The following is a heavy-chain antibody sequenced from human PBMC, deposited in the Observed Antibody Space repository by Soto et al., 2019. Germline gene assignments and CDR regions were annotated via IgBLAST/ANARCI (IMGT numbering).Heavy chain of an antibody. V-gene: IGHV1-69*06. D-gene: IGHD6-6*01. CDR1: GGTFSSYA. J-gene: IGHJ6*02. CDR3: ASGSSIAARQYYYYYGMDV. CDR2: IIPIFGTA. Sequence: GASVKVSCKASGGTFSSYAISWVRQAPGQGLEWMGGIIPIFGTANYAQKFQGRVTITADKSTSTAYMELSSLRSEDTAVYCCASGSSIAARQYYYYYGMDVWGQGTTVTVSS.